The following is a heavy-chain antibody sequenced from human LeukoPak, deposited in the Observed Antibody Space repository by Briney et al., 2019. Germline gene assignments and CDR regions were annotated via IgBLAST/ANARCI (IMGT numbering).Heavy chain of an antibody. CDR3: ARGTVFAATPLAFDP. CDR2: IYYSGST. CDR1: GGSISSYY. J-gene: IGHJ5*02. Sequence: SGTLSLTCTVSGGSISSYYWSWIRQPPGKGLGWVGYIYYSGSTNYNPSLKSRVTISVDTSKNQFSLKLSSVTAADTAVYYCARGTVFAATPLAFDPWGQGTLVTVSS. D-gene: IGHD2-15*01. V-gene: IGHV4-59*01.